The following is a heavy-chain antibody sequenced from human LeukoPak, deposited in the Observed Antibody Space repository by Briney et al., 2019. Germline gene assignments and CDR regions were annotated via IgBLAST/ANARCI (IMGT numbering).Heavy chain of an antibody. CDR2: ISYDGSNK. D-gene: IGHD3-3*01. CDR1: GFTFSSYA. V-gene: IGHV3-30-3*01. Sequence: GRSLRLSCAASGFTFSSYAMHWVRQAPGKGLEWVAVISYDGSNKYYADSVKGRFTISRDNSKNTLYLQMNSLRAEDTAVYYCARTNHYDFGRTPFDYWGQGTLVTVSS. J-gene: IGHJ4*02. CDR3: ARTNHYDFGRTPFDY.